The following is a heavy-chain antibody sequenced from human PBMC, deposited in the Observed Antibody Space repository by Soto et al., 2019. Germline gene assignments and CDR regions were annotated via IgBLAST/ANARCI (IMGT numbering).Heavy chain of an antibody. V-gene: IGHV3-20*01. D-gene: IGHD2-2*01. Sequence: GGSLRLSCAASGFTFDDYGMSWVRQAPGKGLEWVSGINWNGGSTGYADSVKGRFTISRDNAKNSLYLQMNSLRAEDTALYHCARTYCSSTSCPVGVNWFDPWGQGTLVTVSS. CDR3: ARTYCSSTSCPVGVNWFDP. CDR1: GFTFDDYG. CDR2: INWNGGST. J-gene: IGHJ5*02.